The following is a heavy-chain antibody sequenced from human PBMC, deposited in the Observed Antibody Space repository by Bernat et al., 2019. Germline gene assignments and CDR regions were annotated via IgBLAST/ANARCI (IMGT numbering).Heavy chain of an antibody. D-gene: IGHD5-24*01. J-gene: IGHJ3*02. CDR2: ISAYNGNT. Sequence: VQLVQSGAEVKKPGESLRISCKGSGYTFTSYGISWVRQAPGQGLEWMGWISAYNGNTNYAQKLQGRVTMTTDTSTSTAYMELRSLRSDDTAVYYCARDLGMATIGGDAFDIWGQGTMVTVSS. CDR3: ARDLGMATIGGDAFDI. CDR1: GYTFTSYG. V-gene: IGHV1-18*04.